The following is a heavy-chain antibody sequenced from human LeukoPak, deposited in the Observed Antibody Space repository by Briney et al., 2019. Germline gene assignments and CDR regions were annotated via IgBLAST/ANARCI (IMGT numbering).Heavy chain of an antibody. J-gene: IGHJ5*02. CDR3: ARQPGSGA. CDR1: GYRFISYW. Sequence: GASLQISCKGSGYRFISYWVAWVRQMPGKGLEWMGIVFPGDSDTRYSPSFEGQVTISADKSISTAYLQWKSLKASDTAVYYCARQPGSGAWGQGTLVTVSS. V-gene: IGHV5-51*01. D-gene: IGHD1-14*01. CDR2: VFPGDSDT.